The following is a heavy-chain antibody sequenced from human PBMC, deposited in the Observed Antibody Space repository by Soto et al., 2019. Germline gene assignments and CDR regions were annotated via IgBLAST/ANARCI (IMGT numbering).Heavy chain of an antibody. Sequence: PGWSLRLSCAASGFTFSSYAMSWVRQAPGKGLEWVSAISGSGGSTYYADSVKGRFTISRDNSKNTLYLQMNSLRAEDTAVYYCAKDCSSSSCFLFVHWGHGTRVTVPS. CDR1: GFTFSSYA. V-gene: IGHV3-23*01. CDR2: ISGSGGST. CDR3: AKDCSSSSCFLFVH. J-gene: IGHJ4*01. D-gene: IGHD2-2*01.